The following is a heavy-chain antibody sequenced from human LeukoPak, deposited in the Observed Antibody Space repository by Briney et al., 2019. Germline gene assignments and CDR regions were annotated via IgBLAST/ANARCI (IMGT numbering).Heavy chain of an antibody. CDR3: ATGGTSSSSPRRAFDY. CDR2: IYYSGST. CDR1: GFTFSSYA. V-gene: IGHV4-59*01. Sequence: SGGSLRLSCSASGFTFSSYAMHWIRQPPGKGLEWMGYIYYSGSTNYNPSLKSRVTISVDTSKNQFSLMLSSVTAADTAVYYCATGGTSSSSPRRAFDYWGQGTLVTVSS. J-gene: IGHJ4*02. D-gene: IGHD2-2*01.